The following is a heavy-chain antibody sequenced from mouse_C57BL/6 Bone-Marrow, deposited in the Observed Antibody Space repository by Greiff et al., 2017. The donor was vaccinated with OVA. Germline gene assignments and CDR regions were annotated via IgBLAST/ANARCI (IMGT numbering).Heavy chain of an antibody. V-gene: IGHV3-6*01. CDR1: GYSITSGYY. Sequence: VQLKESGPGLVKPSQSLSLTCSVTGYSITSGYYWNWIRQFPGNKLEWMGYISYDGSNNYNPSLKNRISITRDTSKNQFFLKVNSVTTEDTATYYCARVGRTTVVAGDYWGQGTTLTVSS. CDR3: ARVGRTTVVAGDY. CDR2: ISYDGSN. D-gene: IGHD1-1*01. J-gene: IGHJ2*01.